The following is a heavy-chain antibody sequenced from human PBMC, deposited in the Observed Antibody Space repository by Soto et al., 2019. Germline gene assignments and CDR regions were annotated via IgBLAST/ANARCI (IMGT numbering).Heavy chain of an antibody. CDR1: GGSLISGTYS. Sequence: LQLQESGSGLVKPSQTLSLTCAVSGGSLISGTYSWTWIRQPPGKGLEWIGYMYHSGSTYYNPSLTGRVSISADRSKNQFALKLSSVTAADTAVYYCVVGVTTVTTYDYCGQGALVTVSS. V-gene: IGHV4-30-2*01. D-gene: IGHD4-17*01. CDR2: MYHSGST. CDR3: VVGVTTVTTYDY. J-gene: IGHJ4*02.